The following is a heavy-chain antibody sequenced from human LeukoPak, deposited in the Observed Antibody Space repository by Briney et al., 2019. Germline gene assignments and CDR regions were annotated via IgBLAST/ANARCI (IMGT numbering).Heavy chain of an antibody. V-gene: IGHV4-4*02. CDR3: AREFEDGDYVESDDAFDI. D-gene: IGHD4-17*01. J-gene: IGHJ3*02. CDR2: IYHSGST. CDR1: GGSISSSNW. Sequence: TSGTLSLTCAVSGGSISSSNWWSWVRQPPGKGLEWIGEIYHSGSTNYNPSLKSRVTISVDTSKNQFSLKLSSVTAADTAVYYCAREFEDGDYVESDDAFDIWGQGTMVTVSS.